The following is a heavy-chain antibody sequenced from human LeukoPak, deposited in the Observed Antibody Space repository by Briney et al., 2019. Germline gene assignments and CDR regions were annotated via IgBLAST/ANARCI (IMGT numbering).Heavy chain of an antibody. CDR1: GFTFSSYA. J-gene: IGHJ4*02. CDR2: ISYDGSNK. CDR3: ATLVVIEHFDY. D-gene: IGHD3-22*01. V-gene: IGHV3-30-3*01. Sequence: GRSLRLSCAASGFTFSSYAMHWVRQAPGKGLEWVAVISYDGSNKYYADSVKGRFTISRDNSKNTLYLQMNSLRAEDTAVYYCATLVVIEHFDYWGQGTLVTVSS.